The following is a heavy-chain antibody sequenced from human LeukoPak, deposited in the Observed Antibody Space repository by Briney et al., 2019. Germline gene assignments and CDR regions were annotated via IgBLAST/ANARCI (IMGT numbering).Heavy chain of an antibody. V-gene: IGHV3-7*01. Sequence: GGCLRLYCAASGWPFSNNWMSWVRQAPGKGLEWVANIKQDGSEKYYVDSVKGRFTISRDNAKNSLYLQMNSLRAEDTAVYYCARGGGVHAHWGQGALVTVSS. J-gene: IGHJ4*02. CDR2: IKQDGSEK. D-gene: IGHD3-16*01. CDR1: GWPFSNNW. CDR3: ARGGGVHAH.